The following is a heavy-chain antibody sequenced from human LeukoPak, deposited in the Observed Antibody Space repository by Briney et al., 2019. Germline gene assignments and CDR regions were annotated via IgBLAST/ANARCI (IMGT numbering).Heavy chain of an antibody. J-gene: IGHJ4*02. V-gene: IGHV3-74*01. D-gene: IGHD1-26*01. CDR1: GFTFSGYW. Sequence: GGSLRLSCAASGFTFSGYWMHWVRQAPGKGLVWVSRINSDGSSTSYADSVKGRFTISRDNAKNTLYLQMNSLRAEDTAVYYCARDGRDFPFDYWGQGTLVTVSS. CDR2: INSDGSST. CDR3: ARDGRDFPFDY.